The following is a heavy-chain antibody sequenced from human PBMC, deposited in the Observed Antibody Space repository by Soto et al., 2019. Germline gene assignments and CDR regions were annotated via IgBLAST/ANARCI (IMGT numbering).Heavy chain of an antibody. V-gene: IGHV1-69*02. Sequence: QVQLVQSGAEVKKPGSSVKVSCKTSGGTFSTYTLSWVRQAPGPGLEWMGRIIPGLDKADYAQRFQGRLTSTADRATSPANMELGSLSSEDTAIYYWARGATAGDNAVRYWCQGTRVSVSS. D-gene: IGHD2-21*01. CDR2: IIPGLDKA. J-gene: IGHJ4*02. CDR3: ARGATAGDNAVRY. CDR1: GGTFSTYT.